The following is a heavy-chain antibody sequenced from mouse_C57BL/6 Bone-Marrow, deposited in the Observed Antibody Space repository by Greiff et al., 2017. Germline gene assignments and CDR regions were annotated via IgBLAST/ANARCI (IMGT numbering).Heavy chain of an antibody. CDR2: IDPSDSYT. J-gene: IGHJ4*01. V-gene: IGHV1-50*01. Sequence: VQLQQPGAELVKPGASVKLSCKASGYTFTSYWMQWVKQRPGQGLAWIGEIDPSDSYTNYNQKFKGKATLTVDTSSSTAYMQLSSLTSEDSAVYYCARPDDYYAMDYWGQGTSVTVSS. CDR3: ARPDDYYAMDY. CDR1: GYTFTSYW.